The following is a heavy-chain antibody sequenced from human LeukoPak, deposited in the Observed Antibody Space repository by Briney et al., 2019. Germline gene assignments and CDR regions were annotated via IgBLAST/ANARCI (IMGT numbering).Heavy chain of an antibody. CDR3: ARAVDTDYYFDY. Sequence: GGSLRLSCDASGFTFSSYWMSWVRQAPGKGLEWVANIKQDGSEKYYVDSVKGRFTISRDNAKNSLYLQMNSLRAEDTAVYYCARAVDTDYYFDYWGQGTLVTVSS. CDR2: IKQDGSEK. D-gene: IGHD5-18*01. J-gene: IGHJ4*02. CDR1: GFTFSSYW. V-gene: IGHV3-7*04.